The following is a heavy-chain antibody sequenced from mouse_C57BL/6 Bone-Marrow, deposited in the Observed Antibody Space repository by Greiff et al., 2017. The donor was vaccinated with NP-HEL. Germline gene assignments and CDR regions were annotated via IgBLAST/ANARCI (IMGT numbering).Heavy chain of an antibody. CDR3: AIPYYSALYYAMDY. V-gene: IGHV5-12*01. J-gene: IGHJ4*01. Sequence: EVKLMESGGGLVQPGGSLKLSCAASGFTFSDYYMYWVRQTPEKRLEWVAYISNGGGSTYYPDTVKGRFTISRDNAKNTLYLQMSRLKSEDTAMYYCAIPYYSALYYAMDYWGQGTSVTVSS. CDR2: ISNGGGST. CDR1: GFTFSDYY. D-gene: IGHD2-12*01.